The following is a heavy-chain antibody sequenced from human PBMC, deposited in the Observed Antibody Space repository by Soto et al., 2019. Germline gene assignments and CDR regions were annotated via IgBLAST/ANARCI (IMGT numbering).Heavy chain of an antibody. CDR2: ISGSGGNT. D-gene: IGHD6-6*01. CDR1: TFAFTSFA. V-gene: IGHV3-23*01. J-gene: IGHJ6*02. CDR3: EKFESTSSFSYFYGLDV. Sequence: EVQLLESGGGLVQPGGSLRLSCAGSTFAFTSFAMSWVRQAPGKGLEWVADISGSGGNTYYADSVKGRFTISRDNYKYQRYLDMNSMRAQETDLYYCEKFESTSSFSYFYGLDVWGRGTTFIVSS.